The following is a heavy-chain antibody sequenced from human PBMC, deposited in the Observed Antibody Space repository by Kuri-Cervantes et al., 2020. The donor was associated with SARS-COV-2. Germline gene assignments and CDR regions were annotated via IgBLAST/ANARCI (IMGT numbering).Heavy chain of an antibody. J-gene: IGHJ4*02. V-gene: IGHV3-74*01. D-gene: IGHD1-1*01. CDR1: GFTFSGHW. CDR3: VRDGDHWNFDY. CDR2: INSDGCST. Sequence: GGSLRLSCAASGFTFSGHWIHWVRQAPGKGLVWVSRINSDGCSTSYADSVKGRFTLSRDNAKNMLFLQMNSLRAEDTAAYYCVRDGDHWNFDYWGQGTLVTVSS.